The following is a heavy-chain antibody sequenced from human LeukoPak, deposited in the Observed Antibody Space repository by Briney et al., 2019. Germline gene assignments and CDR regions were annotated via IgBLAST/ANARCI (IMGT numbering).Heavy chain of an antibody. Sequence: PGGSLRLSCAASGFTFSSYDMDWVRQAPGKGLEWVAFIRFDGRNRYYGDSVKGRFTISRDNSKNTLYLQMNSLRIEGTAVYYCVGDFDFWGQGTLVTVSS. CDR3: VGDFDF. CDR1: GFTFSSYD. J-gene: IGHJ4*02. V-gene: IGHV3-30*02. CDR2: IRFDGRNR.